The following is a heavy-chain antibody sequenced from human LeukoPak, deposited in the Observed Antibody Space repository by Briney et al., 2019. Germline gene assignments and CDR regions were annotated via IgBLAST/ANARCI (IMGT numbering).Heavy chain of an antibody. CDR3: ARDRWDYCSSTSCYGGSLDY. V-gene: IGHV1-69*13. CDR2: IIPIFGTA. CDR1: GCTFSSYA. Sequence: SVKVSCKASGCTFSSYAISWVRQAPAQGLEWVGGIIPIFGTANYAQKFQGRVTITADESTSTAYTELSSLRSEDTGVYYCARDRWDYCSSTSCYGGSLDYWGQGTLVTVSS. J-gene: IGHJ4*02. D-gene: IGHD2-2*01.